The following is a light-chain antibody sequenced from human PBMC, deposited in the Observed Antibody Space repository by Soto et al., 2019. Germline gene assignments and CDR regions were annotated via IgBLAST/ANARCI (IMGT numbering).Light chain of an antibody. V-gene: IGKV1-5*03. CDR1: QSISDR. Sequence: DIQMTQSPSTLSASIGDRVTITCRASQSISDRLAWYRQKPGKAPNLLIYRASTLESGVSSRFSGSGSGTEXXXXXXXLXPDDYATYXCXQSDSSPWTFGQGTKVEVK. J-gene: IGKJ1*01. CDR2: RAS. CDR3: XQSDSSPWT.